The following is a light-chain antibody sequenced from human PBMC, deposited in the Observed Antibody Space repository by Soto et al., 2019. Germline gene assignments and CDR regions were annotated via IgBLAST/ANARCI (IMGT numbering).Light chain of an antibody. CDR1: QSVTDN. Sequence: EIVMTQSPATLSVSPGERATLSCRASQSVTDNLAWYQQKPGQAPRLLIYGASTRATGIPARFSGSGSGTEFTLTISSLQSEDFALYYCQQSNNLPYTFGQGTKLEI. CDR3: QQSNNLPYT. CDR2: GAS. V-gene: IGKV3-15*01. J-gene: IGKJ2*01.